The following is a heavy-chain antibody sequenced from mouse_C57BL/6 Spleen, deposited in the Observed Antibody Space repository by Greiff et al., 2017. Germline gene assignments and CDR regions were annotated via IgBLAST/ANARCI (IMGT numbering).Heavy chain of an antibody. Sequence: QVQLQQSGAELVRPGTSVKMSCKASGYTFTNYWIGWAKQRPGHGLEWIGDIYPGGGYTNYNEKFKGKATLTADKSSSTAYMQFSSLTSEDSAIYYCARGDDYDGRGMDYWGQGTSVTVSS. D-gene: IGHD2-4*01. CDR2: IYPGGGYT. CDR3: ARGDDYDGRGMDY. CDR1: GYTFTNYW. V-gene: IGHV1-63*01. J-gene: IGHJ4*01.